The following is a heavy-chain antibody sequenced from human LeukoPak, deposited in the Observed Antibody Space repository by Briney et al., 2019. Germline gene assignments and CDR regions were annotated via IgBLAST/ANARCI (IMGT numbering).Heavy chain of an antibody. V-gene: IGHV3-33*06. Sequence: GRSLRLSCAASGFTFSSYGMHWVRQAPGKGLEWVAVIWYDGSNKYYADSVKGRFTISRDNSKNTLYLQMNSLRAEDTAVYYCAKETTPAAIPRFHGYYFDYWGQGTLVTVSS. CDR2: IWYDGSNK. CDR1: GFTFSSYG. CDR3: AKETTPAAIPRFHGYYFDY. J-gene: IGHJ4*02. D-gene: IGHD2-2*02.